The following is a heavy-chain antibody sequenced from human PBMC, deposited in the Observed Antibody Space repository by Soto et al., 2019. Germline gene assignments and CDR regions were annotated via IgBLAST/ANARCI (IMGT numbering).Heavy chain of an antibody. V-gene: IGHV1-18*01. Sequence: SVKVSFKDSCYTFTSNSINWVRKAPVQGLEWMGWISVNNGNTYYAQKLQGRVTMTTDTSTSTAYMELRSLRSDDTAIYYCERSYGSGRKLRIFDYWGQGTLVTVYS. CDR1: CYTFTSNS. CDR2: ISVNNGNT. CDR3: ERSYGSGRKLRIFDY. J-gene: IGHJ4*02. D-gene: IGHD3-10*01.